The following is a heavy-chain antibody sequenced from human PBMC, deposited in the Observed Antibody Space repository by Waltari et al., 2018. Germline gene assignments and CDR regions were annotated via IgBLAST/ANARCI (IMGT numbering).Heavy chain of an antibody. CDR3: ARVWSGSPFFDF. J-gene: IGHJ4*02. V-gene: IGHV3-7*01. D-gene: IGHD3-10*01. CDR1: GFDLRVNS. Sequence: QLVESGGGLVQPGGSLRLSCSASGFDLRVNSMSWVRQAPGKGVEWVANINQYGSDTKYGDSVKGRFIISRDNAENSLYLQRNSLRADDTAVYYCARVWSGSPFFDFWGQGVLVSVSS. CDR2: INQYGSDT.